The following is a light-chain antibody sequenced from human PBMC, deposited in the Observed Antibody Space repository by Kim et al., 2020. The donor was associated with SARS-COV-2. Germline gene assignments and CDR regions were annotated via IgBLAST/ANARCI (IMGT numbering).Light chain of an antibody. J-gene: IGKJ4*01. V-gene: IGKV3-11*01. CDR2: DAS. CDR1: QSVSSY. Sequence: EIVLTQSPATLSLSPGERATLSCRASQSVSSYLAWYQQKPGQAPRLLIYDASNRVSGIPARFSGSGSGTDFTLTISSLEPEDFAVYYCQHRSNWPLTFGGGTKLEI. CDR3: QHRSNWPLT.